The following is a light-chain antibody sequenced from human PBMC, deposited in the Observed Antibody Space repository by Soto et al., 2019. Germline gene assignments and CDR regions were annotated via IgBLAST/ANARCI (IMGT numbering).Light chain of an antibody. CDR2: DAS. CDR1: QSVSNS. Sequence: IVMTQSPATLSVSPGERATLSCRASQSVSNSLAWYQQKPGQAPRLLIYDASTRATGSPARFSGSGSGTEFTLTISGLQSEDFAVYCCQQYNYWPPWTFGQGTRVEIK. J-gene: IGKJ1*01. CDR3: QQYNYWPPWT. V-gene: IGKV3-15*01.